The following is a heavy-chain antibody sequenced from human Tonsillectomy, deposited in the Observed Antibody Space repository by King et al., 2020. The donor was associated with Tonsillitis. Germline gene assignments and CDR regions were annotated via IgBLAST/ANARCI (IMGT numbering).Heavy chain of an antibody. V-gene: IGHV3-30-3*01. CDR3: ARDGVLRFLEWLSHFDY. CDR1: GFTFSSYA. Sequence: VQLVESGGGVVQPGRSLRLSCAASGFTFSSYAMHWVRQAPGKGLEGVAVISYDGSNKYYADSVKGRFTISRDNSKNTLYLQMNSLRAEDTAVYYCARDGVLRFLEWLSHFDYWGQGTLVTVSS. J-gene: IGHJ4*02. D-gene: IGHD3-3*01. CDR2: ISYDGSNK.